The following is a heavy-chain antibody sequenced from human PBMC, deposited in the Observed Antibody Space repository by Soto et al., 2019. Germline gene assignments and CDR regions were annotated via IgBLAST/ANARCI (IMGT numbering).Heavy chain of an antibody. CDR1: GFTFSGYA. J-gene: IGHJ4*02. CDR2: ITDTGGDT. CDR3: AKGSAASRPYYFDY. Sequence: PGGSLRLSCAASGFTFSGYAMGWVRQAPGKGLEWFSAITDTGGDTYYADSVKGRFTISRDNSDKTLYLQMNSLRAEDTAIYYCAKGSAASRPYYFDYWGQGTLVTVSS. V-gene: IGHV3-23*01. D-gene: IGHD2-2*01.